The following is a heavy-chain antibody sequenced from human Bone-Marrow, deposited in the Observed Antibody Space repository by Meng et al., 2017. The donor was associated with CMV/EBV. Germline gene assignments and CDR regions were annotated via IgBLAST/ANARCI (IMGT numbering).Heavy chain of an antibody. J-gene: IGHJ6*01. Sequence: SETLSLTCAVYGGSFSGYYWSWIRQPPGKGLEWIGEINHSGSTNYNPSLKSRVTISVDTSKNQFSLKLSSVTAADTAVYYCARDGYSYGFKNYGMDVWGQGPTVTGSS. D-gene: IGHD5-18*01. CDR2: INHSGST. CDR3: ARDGYSYGFKNYGMDV. V-gene: IGHV4-34*01. CDR1: GGSFSGYY.